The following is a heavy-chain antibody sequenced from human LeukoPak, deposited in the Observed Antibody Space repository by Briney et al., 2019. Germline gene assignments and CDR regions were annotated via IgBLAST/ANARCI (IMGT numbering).Heavy chain of an antibody. CDR2: VSFDGSYK. D-gene: IGHD3-10*01. J-gene: IGHJ6*02. V-gene: IGHV3-30*03. CDR3: ARDYGAYYYGMDV. Sequence: GRSLSLSCAASRFTFTTYAFHWVRQAPGKGLEWVAVVSFDGSYKYYVDSVKGRFTISRDNSKNSLSLQMNSLRTEDTAVYYCARDYGAYYYGMDVWGQGTTVTVSS. CDR1: RFTFTTYA.